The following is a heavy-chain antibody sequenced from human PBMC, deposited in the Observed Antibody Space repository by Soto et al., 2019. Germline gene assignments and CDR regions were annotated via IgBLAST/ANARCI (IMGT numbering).Heavy chain of an antibody. CDR1: GFSFSSYW. CDR2: LHGDGSTT. Sequence: PGGSLRLSCAASGFSFSSYWMHWVRQAPGKXLVWVSRLHGDGSTTRYADSVKGRFTISRDNAKNTLYLQMNSLRAEDTAVYYCARELPTAIRGGYYYSYGMDVWGQGTTVTVYS. V-gene: IGHV3-74*01. CDR3: ARELPTAIRGGYYYSYGMDV. D-gene: IGHD2-2*02. J-gene: IGHJ6*02.